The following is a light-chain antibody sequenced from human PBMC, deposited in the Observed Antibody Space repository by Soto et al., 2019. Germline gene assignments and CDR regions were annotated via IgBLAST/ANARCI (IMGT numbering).Light chain of an antibody. CDR3: CSYAGSDTFGV. CDR1: RSDVGSYNL. CDR2: AAT. J-gene: IGLJ1*01. Sequence: QSVLTQPASVSGSPGQSITISCTGTRSDVGSYNLVSWYQQYPGKAPKLMIYAATKRPSGVSNRFSGSKSGITASLTISGLQAEDEDDYYCCSYAGSDTFGVFGTGTKVTV. V-gene: IGLV2-23*02.